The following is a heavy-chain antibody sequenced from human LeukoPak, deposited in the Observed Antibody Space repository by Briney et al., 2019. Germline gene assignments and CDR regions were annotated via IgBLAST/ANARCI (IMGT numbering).Heavy chain of an antibody. CDR3: ARDPAGSGPYYYYYYMDV. V-gene: IGHV3-48*03. CDR2: ISSSGSTI. D-gene: IGHD3-10*01. Sequence: GGSLRLSCAASGFTFSSYEMNWVRQAPGKGLEWVSYISSSGSTIYYADSVKGRFTISRDNAKNSLYLQTNSLRAEDTAVYYCARDPAGSGPYYYYYYMDVWGKGTTVTVSS. J-gene: IGHJ6*03. CDR1: GFTFSSYE.